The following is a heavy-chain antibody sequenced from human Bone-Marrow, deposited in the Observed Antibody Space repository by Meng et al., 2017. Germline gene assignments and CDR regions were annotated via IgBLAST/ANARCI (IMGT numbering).Heavy chain of an antibody. CDR1: GGSFIGYY. V-gene: IGHV4-34*01. D-gene: IGHD3-22*01. Sequence: QVQHQRGGEGLLKHSETLSLTCAVYGGSFIGYYWSWIRQPPGKGLEWIGEINHSGSTNYNPSLKSRVTISVDTSKNQFSLKLSSVTAADTAVYYCARARLYYYDSSGYPSYFDYWGQGTLVTVSS. CDR2: INHSGST. CDR3: ARARLYYYDSSGYPSYFDY. J-gene: IGHJ4*02.